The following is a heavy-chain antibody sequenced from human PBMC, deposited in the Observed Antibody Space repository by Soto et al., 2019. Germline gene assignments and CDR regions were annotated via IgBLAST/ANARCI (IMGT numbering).Heavy chain of an antibody. CDR1: GGSVNSDSHN. CDR3: AREYANSPEAFDF. D-gene: IGHD2-2*01. J-gene: IGHJ4*02. CDR2: IYYTGST. Sequence: PSEPLDLTCTVSGGSVNSDSHNWSWIRQPPGKGLEWIGYIYYTGSTNYNPSLKSRVTISLDTSRNQFSLKLSSVTAADTAVFYCAREYANSPEAFDFWGQGALVTVSS. V-gene: IGHV4-61*01.